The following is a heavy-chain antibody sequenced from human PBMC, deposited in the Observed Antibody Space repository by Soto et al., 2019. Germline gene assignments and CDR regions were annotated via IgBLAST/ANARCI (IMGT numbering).Heavy chain of an antibody. D-gene: IGHD3-22*01. CDR3: ARGVFYYYGSSGYAPDY. J-gene: IGHJ4*02. V-gene: IGHV3-30-3*01. CDR2: ISFDGSKK. Sequence: QVQLVESGGGVVQPGRSLRLSCEGSGFTSSSYVMHWVRQAPGKGLEWVALISFDGSKKNYADSVKGRFTISRDNSKNMMDLQMNSLRPEDTAVYYCARGVFYYYGSSGYAPDYWGQGTLVTVSS. CDR1: GFTSSSYV.